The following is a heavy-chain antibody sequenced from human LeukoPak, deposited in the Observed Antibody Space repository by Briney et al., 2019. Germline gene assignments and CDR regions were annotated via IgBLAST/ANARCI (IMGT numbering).Heavy chain of an antibody. Sequence: PGGSLRLSCAASGFTFSSYWMSWVRQAPGKGLEWVGRIGSKAFNYATVYAASVEGRFTISRDDSKHTAFLQMNSLKTGDTAVYYCTRHLDGIAAYDYWGQGSLVTVSS. CDR1: GFTFSSYW. D-gene: IGHD6-13*01. J-gene: IGHJ4*02. CDR3: TRHLDGIAAYDY. V-gene: IGHV3-73*01. CDR2: IGSKAFNYAT.